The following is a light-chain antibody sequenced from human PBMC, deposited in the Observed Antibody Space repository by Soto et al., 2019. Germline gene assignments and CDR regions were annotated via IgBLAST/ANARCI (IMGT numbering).Light chain of an antibody. J-gene: IGKJ4*01. CDR2: DAS. Sequence: EIVLTQSPATLSLSPGERATLSCRASQSVSSYLAWYQQKPGQAPRLRIYDASNRATGIPARFSGSGSGQDFTLTISSLEPEDFAVYYCQQRSNWPATFGGGTKVEIK. CDR3: QQRSNWPAT. CDR1: QSVSSY. V-gene: IGKV3-11*01.